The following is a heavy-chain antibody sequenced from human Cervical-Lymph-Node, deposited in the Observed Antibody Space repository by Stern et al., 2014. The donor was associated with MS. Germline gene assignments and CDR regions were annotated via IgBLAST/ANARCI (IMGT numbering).Heavy chain of an antibody. CDR1: GG. J-gene: IGHJ5*02. D-gene: IGHD3-10*01. CDR3: ARGSGDNWFGP. Sequence: MQLVESGAEVKKPGSSVKVSCKSSGGISWVRQAPGQGLEWMGGVIPFVGTSNYAQKFQGRVIITADTSTNTTYLHLSRLTSADTAVYYGARGSGDNWFGPWGQGTLVTVSS. CDR2: VIPFVGTS. V-gene: IGHV1-69*06.